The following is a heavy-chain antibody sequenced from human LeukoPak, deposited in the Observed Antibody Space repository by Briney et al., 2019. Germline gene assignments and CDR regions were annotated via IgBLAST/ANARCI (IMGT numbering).Heavy chain of an antibody. CDR3: ARQPIAAAVPYFDY. CDR1: GGSISSYY. J-gene: IGHJ4*02. V-gene: IGHV4-59*08. D-gene: IGHD6-13*01. CDR2: IYYSGST. Sequence: PSETLSLTCTVSGGSISSYYWSWIRQPPGKGLEWIGYIYYSGSTNYNPSLKSRVTISVDTSKNQFSLKLSSVTAADTAVYYCARQPIAAAVPYFDYWGQGTLVTVSS.